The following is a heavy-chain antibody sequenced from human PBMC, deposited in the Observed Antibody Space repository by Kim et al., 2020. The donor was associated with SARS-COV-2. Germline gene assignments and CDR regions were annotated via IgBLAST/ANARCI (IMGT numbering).Heavy chain of an antibody. Sequence: GGSLRLSCAASGFIFSSYGLHWVRQAPGKGLEWVAVLSYDRSNKYYTDSVKGRFTISRDNSKNTLYLQMNSLGAEDTAVYYCACYSGSGTKIDYWGQGTLVIVSS. D-gene: IGHD3-10*01. CDR2: LSYDRSNK. CDR3: ACYSGSGTKIDY. J-gene: IGHJ4*02. V-gene: IGHV3-33*05. CDR1: GFIFSSYG.